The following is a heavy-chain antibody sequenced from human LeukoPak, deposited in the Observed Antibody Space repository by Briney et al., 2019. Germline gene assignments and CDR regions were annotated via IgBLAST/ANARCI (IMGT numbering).Heavy chain of an antibody. J-gene: IGHJ4*02. CDR1: GFTFSDYY. CDR3: ARGSYYYDSSLDY. D-gene: IGHD3-22*01. Sequence: GWSLRLSCAASGFTFSDYYMSWIRQARGKGLEWVSYISSSGSTIYYADSVKGRFTISRDNAKNSLYLQMNSLRAEDTAVYYCARGSYYYDSSLDYWGQGTLVTVSS. CDR2: ISSSGSTI. V-gene: IGHV3-11*01.